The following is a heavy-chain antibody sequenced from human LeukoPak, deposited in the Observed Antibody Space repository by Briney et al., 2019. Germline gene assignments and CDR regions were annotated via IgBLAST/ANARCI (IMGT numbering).Heavy chain of an antibody. V-gene: IGHV1-69*13. D-gene: IGHD2-21*02. CDR3: ARAPPLAYCGGDCYSDAFDI. CDR2: IIPIFGTA. Sequence: GASVKVSCKASGGTFSSYAIGWVRQAPGQGLEWMGGIIPIFGTANYAQKFQGRVTITADESTGTAYMELSSLRSEDTAVYYCARAPPLAYCGGDCYSDAFDIWGQGTMVTVSS. CDR1: GGTFSSYA. J-gene: IGHJ3*02.